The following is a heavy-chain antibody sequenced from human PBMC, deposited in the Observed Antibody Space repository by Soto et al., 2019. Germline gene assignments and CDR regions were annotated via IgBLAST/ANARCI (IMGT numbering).Heavy chain of an antibody. Sequence: SQTLSLTCAISGDSVSSNSAAWNWIRQSPSRGLEWLGRTYYRSKWYNDYAVSVKSRITINPDTSKNQFSLQLNSVTPEDTAVYYCARDRGVVVPAAIRNYYYMAVWGKGTTVTVSS. D-gene: IGHD2-2*01. CDR1: GDSVSSNSAA. V-gene: IGHV6-1*01. J-gene: IGHJ6*03. CDR3: ARDRGVVVPAAIRNYYYMAV. CDR2: TYYRSKWYN.